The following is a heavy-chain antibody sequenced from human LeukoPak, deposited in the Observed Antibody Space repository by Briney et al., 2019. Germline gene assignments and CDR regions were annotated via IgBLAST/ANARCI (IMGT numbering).Heavy chain of an antibody. Sequence: GGSLRLSCAASGFTFSSYSMNWVRQAPGKGLEWVSVIYSGGSTYYADSVKGRFTIPRDNSKNTLYLQMNSLRAEDTAVYYCARASDYDSSGYYLDYWGQGTLVTVSS. D-gene: IGHD3-22*01. CDR2: IYSGGST. CDR1: GFTFSSYS. J-gene: IGHJ4*02. CDR3: ARASDYDSSGYYLDY. V-gene: IGHV3-66*01.